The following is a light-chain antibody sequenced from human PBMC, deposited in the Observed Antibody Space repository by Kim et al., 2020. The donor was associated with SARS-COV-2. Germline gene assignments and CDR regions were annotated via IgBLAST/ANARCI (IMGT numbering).Light chain of an antibody. CDR1: QSVSSN. CDR3: QQYNNWPPSNT. V-gene: IGKV3-15*01. J-gene: IGKJ5*01. CDR2: GAS. Sequence: EIVMTQSPATLSVSPGERATLSCRASQSVSSNLAWYQQKPGQAPRLLIYGASTRATGIPARFSGSGSGKEFTLTISSLQSEDFAVYYCQQYNNWPPSNTFGQGTRLEIK.